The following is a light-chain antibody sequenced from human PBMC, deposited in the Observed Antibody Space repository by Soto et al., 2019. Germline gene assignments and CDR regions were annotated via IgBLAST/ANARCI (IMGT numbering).Light chain of an antibody. Sequence: DIQMTQSPSSLSASVGDRVTITCRASQAVSNFVAWYQHRPGMAPKVLMYAASTLQTGVSSRFIGSGSGTDFPLTISRLLPEDFATYYCQQTHGAPWTFGQGTRVDVK. CDR2: AAS. CDR3: QQTHGAPWT. CDR1: QAVSNF. V-gene: IGKV1-39*01. J-gene: IGKJ1*01.